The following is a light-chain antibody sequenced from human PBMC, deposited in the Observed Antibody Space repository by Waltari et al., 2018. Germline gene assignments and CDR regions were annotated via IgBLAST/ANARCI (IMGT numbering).Light chain of an antibody. Sequence: QFVLTQPPSASGTPGQSATISCSGSISNIGTHYVYWYQQPPGTAPKLLIYLTHQRPSGVPDRFSASKSGTSASLAISGLRFEDEADYYCATRDEGPTVVFGGGTKLTVL. CDR2: LTH. CDR3: ATRDEGPTVV. J-gene: IGLJ2*01. V-gene: IGLV1-47*01. CDR1: ISNIGTHY.